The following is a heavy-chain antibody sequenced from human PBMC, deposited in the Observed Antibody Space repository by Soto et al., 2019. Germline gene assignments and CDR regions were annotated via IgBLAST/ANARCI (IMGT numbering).Heavy chain of an antibody. CDR3: ARPTTLTGYLFDY. Sequence: GASVKVSCKASGGTFSSYAISWVRQAPGQGLEWMGGIIPIFGTANYAQKFQGRVTITADESTSTAYMELSSLRSEDTAVYYCARPTTLTGYLFDYWGQGTLVTVSS. CDR2: IIPIFGTA. V-gene: IGHV1-69*13. J-gene: IGHJ4*02. D-gene: IGHD3-9*01. CDR1: GGTFSSYA.